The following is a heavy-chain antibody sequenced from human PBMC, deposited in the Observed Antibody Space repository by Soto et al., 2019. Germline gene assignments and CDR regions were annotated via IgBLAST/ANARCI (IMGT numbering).Heavy chain of an antibody. CDR3: ARELNGAFDI. V-gene: IGHV1-69*13. CDR2: INPIFGTA. Sequence: SVKVSCKASGYTFSGYYIHWLRQAPGQGLEWMGWINPIFGTANYAQKFQGRVTITADESTSTVYMVLSSLRSEDTAVYYCARELNGAFDIWGQGTMVTVSS. D-gene: IGHD2-8*01. CDR1: GYTFSGYY. J-gene: IGHJ3*02.